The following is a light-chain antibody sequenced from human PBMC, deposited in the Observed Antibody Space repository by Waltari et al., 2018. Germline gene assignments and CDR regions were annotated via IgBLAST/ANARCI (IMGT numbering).Light chain of an antibody. CDR3: QQYGSSVT. CDR2: GAS. Sequence: EIVLTQSPGTLSLSPGERATLSCRASQSVSSSYLAWYQQKLGQGPRLLIYGASSRATGIPDRFSGSGSGTDFTLTISRLEPEDFAVYYCQQYGSSVTFGQGTKLEIK. J-gene: IGKJ2*01. V-gene: IGKV3-20*01. CDR1: QSVSSSY.